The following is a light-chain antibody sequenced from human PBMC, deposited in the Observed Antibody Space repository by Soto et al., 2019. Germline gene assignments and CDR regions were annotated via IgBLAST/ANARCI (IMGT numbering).Light chain of an antibody. V-gene: IGLV1-44*01. CDR3: AAWDDSLNGPV. CDR2: SNN. J-gene: IGLJ2*01. CDR1: SSNIGSNT. Sequence: QSALTQPPSASGTPGQRVTISCSGSSSNIGSNTVNWYQQLPGTAPKLLIYSNNQRPSGVPDRFSGSKSGTSASLAISGLQSEDAADYYCAAWDDSLNGPVFGGGTKLTVL.